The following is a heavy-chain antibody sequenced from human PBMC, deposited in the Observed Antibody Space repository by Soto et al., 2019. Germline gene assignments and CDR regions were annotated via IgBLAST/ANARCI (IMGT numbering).Heavy chain of an antibody. CDR1: GGSVGSGEYY. D-gene: IGHD5-18*01. CDR3: ARDVAHGYNENV. Sequence: SETLSLTCTVSGGSVGSGEYYYSWIRQPPGKGLEWIGYIYDSGITNYTPSLKGRVTMSLDRSNNQVSLKLSSVTAADTAVYFCARDVAHGYNENVQGQGTMVTVSS. CDR2: IYDSGIT. V-gene: IGHV4-30-4*01. J-gene: IGHJ3*01.